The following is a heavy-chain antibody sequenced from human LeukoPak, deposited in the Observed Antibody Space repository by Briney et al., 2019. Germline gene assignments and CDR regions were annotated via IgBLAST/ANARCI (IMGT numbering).Heavy chain of an antibody. CDR3: ARDVVAAVGSFDY. V-gene: IGHV4-38-2*02. Sequence: PSETLSLTCTVSGYSISSGYYWGWIRPPPGKGLEWIGSIYHSGSTSYNPSLRSRVTISVDRSKNHFSLKLTSVTAADTAVYYCARDVVAAVGSFDYWGQGILVTVSS. D-gene: IGHD6-13*01. CDR2: IYHSGST. CDR1: GYSISSGYY. J-gene: IGHJ4*02.